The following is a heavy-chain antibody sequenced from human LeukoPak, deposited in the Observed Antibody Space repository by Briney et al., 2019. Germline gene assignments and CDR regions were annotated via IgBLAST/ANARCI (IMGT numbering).Heavy chain of an antibody. J-gene: IGHJ4*02. CDR1: GFTFSGYA. D-gene: IGHD3-9*01. CDR3: AKISSLRYFDWLFDY. Sequence: PGGSLRLSCAASGFTFSGYAMSWVPQAPGKGLERVSAISGSGGSTYYADSVKGRFTISRDNPENTLYLQMNSLRAEDTAVYYCAKISSLRYFDWLFDYWGQGTLVTVSS. CDR2: ISGSGGST. V-gene: IGHV3-23*01.